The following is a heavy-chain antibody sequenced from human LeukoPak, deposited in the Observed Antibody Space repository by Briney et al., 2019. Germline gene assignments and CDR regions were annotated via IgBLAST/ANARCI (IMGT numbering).Heavy chain of an antibody. CDR3: ARFGARSYEGFDY. Sequence: GGSLRLSCAASGFTCSDYYMSWIRQAPGKGLEWVSCINSSGSTIYYAHTLKGGFTISRDNAKNSLYLQMNSLRAEDTAVYYCARFGARSYEGFDYWGQGTLVTVSS. V-gene: IGHV3-11*04. J-gene: IGHJ4*02. CDR2: INSSGSTI. D-gene: IGHD3-3*01. CDR1: GFTCSDYY.